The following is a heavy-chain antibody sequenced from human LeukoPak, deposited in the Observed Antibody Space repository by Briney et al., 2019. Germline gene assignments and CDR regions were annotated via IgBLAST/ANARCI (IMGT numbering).Heavy chain of an antibody. CDR2: INPNSGGT. J-gene: IGHJ4*02. D-gene: IGHD1-26*01. CDR3: ARDQAGATTSFGY. V-gene: IGHV1-2*02. CDR1: GYTLTELS. Sequence: ASVKVSCKVSGYTLTELSMHWVRQAPGQGLEWMGWINPNSGGTNYAQKFQGRVTMTRDTSISTAYMELSRLRSDDTAVYYCARDQAGATTSFGYWGQGTLVTVSS.